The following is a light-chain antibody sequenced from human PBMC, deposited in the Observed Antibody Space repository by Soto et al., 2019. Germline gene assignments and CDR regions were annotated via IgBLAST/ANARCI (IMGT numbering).Light chain of an antibody. V-gene: IGKV3-15*01. Sequence: EIVMTQSPGTLSVSPGERATLSCRASQGVGSNLAWYQQRPGQAPRLLIYAASTRATDIPARFTGRGSGTEVTLTISSLQSADFAIYFCQQYNNWPLYTFGQGTKLEI. CDR2: AAS. J-gene: IGKJ2*01. CDR1: QGVGSN. CDR3: QQYNNWPLYT.